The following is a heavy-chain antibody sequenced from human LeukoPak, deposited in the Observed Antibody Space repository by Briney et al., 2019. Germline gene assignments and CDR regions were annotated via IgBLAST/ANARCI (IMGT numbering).Heavy chain of an antibody. V-gene: IGHV1-24*01. D-gene: IGHD3-3*01. CDR2: FDPEDGET. CDR1: GYTLTELS. J-gene: IGHJ4*02. CDR3: ATRGAGDYDFWSGPDY. Sequence: REASVEVSCKVSGYTLTELSMHWVRQAPGKGLEWMGGFDPEDGETIYAQKFQGRVTMTEDTSTDTAYMELSSLRSEDTAVYYCATRGAGDYDFWSGPDYWGQGTLVTVSS.